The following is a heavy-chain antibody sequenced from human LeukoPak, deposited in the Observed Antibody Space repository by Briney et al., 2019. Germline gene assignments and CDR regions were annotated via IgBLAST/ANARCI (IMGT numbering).Heavy chain of an antibody. CDR3: ASNNLYSSSWYALPDY. J-gene: IGHJ4*02. CDR1: GGSISSYH. D-gene: IGHD6-13*01. Sequence: SETLSLTCTVSGGSISSYHWSWIRQPPGKGLEWIGYIYYSGSTNYNPSLKSRVTISVDTSKNQFSLKLSSVTAADTAVYYCASNNLYSSSWYALPDYWGQGTLVTVSS. CDR2: IYYSGST. V-gene: IGHV4-59*08.